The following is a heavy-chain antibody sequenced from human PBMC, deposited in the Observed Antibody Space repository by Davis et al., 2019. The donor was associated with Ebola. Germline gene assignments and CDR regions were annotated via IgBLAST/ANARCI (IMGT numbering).Heavy chain of an antibody. CDR3: ARDLGTAMATE. CDR1: GGTFSTYA. Sequence: AASVKVSCKASGGTFSTYAIDWVRQAPGQGLEWMGRIIPMLGIPNYAQRFQGRVTITAVKSTSTAYMELSSLRSEDTAMYYCARDLGTAMATEWGQGTLVTVSS. J-gene: IGHJ4*02. CDR2: IIPMLGIP. D-gene: IGHD5-18*01. V-gene: IGHV1-69*04.